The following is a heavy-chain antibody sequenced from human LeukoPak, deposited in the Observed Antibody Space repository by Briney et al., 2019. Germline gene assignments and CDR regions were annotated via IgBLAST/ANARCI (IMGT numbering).Heavy chain of an antibody. CDR3: ARIAPITASGLYYFDY. J-gene: IGHJ4*02. Sequence: SETLSLTCTVSGYSVSSDYYWGWIRQPPGKGLEWVGSIYHTGTTYYNPSLKSRVTMSVDTSKNQFSLKLSSVTAADTAVYYCARIAPITASGLYYFDYWGQGTLVTVSS. V-gene: IGHV4-38-2*02. CDR1: GYSVSSDYY. CDR2: IYHTGTT. D-gene: IGHD1-14*01.